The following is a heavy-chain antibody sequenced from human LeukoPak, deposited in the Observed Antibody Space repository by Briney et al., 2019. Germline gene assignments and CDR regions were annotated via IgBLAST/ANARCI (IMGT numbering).Heavy chain of an antibody. CDR2: IYIGGNT. Sequence: GGSQRLSCAASGFIVSTSDMNWVRQAPGRGLEWISGIYIGGNTVSADFVKGRLTISRDSSMNTLYLQMDSLRPEDTALYYCARGAGAYNYYAMDVWGQGTTVTVSS. CDR3: ARGAGAYNYYAMDV. V-gene: IGHV3-66*01. D-gene: IGHD6-19*01. J-gene: IGHJ6*02. CDR1: GFIVSTSD.